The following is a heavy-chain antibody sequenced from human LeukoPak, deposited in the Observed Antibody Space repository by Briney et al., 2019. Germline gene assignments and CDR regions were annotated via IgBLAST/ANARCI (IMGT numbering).Heavy chain of an antibody. D-gene: IGHD3-16*01. J-gene: IGHJ6*02. CDR1: GGSFSGYY. V-gene: IGHV4-34*01. CDR2: INHSGST. CDR3: ARTYPVYYGMDV. Sequence: SETLSLTCAVYGGSFSGYYWSWIRQPPGKGLEWIGEINHSGSTDYNPSLKSRVTISVDTSKNQFSLKLSSVTAADTAVYYCARTYPVYYGMDVWGQGTTVTVSS.